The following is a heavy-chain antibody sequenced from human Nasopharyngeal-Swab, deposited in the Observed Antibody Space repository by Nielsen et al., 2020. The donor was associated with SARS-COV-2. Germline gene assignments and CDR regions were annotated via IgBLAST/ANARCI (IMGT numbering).Heavy chain of an antibody. CDR3: ARVHGDLWSGSPFDY. CDR1: GYNFDDYA. V-gene: IGHV1-2*02. CDR2: INPHSGDT. J-gene: IGHJ4*02. Sequence: ASVKVSCKASGYNFDDYAINWVRQAPGQGLEWMGWINPHSGDTNYAQKFQGRVTMTRDTSISTAFMDVSRLIFDDTALYYCARVHGDLWSGSPFDYWGQGALVIVSS. D-gene: IGHD3-3*01.